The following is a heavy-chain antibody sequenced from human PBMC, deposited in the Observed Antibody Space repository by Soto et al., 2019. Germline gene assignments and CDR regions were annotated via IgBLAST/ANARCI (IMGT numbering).Heavy chain of an antibody. CDR3: AREFCSGGNCYTYYFDP. Sequence: GGSLRLSCAASGLTFNRYWMHWVRHAPGKGLVWVSHINTDGTNSNYADSVKGRFTISRDNAKSTLFLQMNSLRDEDTAVYYCAREFCSGGNCYTYYFDPWGQGIPVTAPQ. J-gene: IGHJ5*02. D-gene: IGHD2-15*01. V-gene: IGHV3-74*01. CDR2: INTDGTNS. CDR1: GLTFNRYW.